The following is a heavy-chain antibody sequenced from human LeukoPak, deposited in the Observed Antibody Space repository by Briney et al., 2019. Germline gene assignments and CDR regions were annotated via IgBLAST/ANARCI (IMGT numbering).Heavy chain of an antibody. V-gene: IGHV3-30*03. Sequence: GGSLRLSCAASGVTFSSYGMHWVRQAPGKGLEWVALISSDGNDKLYGDSVKGRSTISRDDSKSTLYLQMNSLRAEDTAVYYCTTKVVRGNSGDDYDDWGQGTLVTVSS. D-gene: IGHD5-12*01. J-gene: IGHJ4*02. CDR1: GVTFSSYG. CDR2: ISSDGNDK. CDR3: TTKVVRGNSGDDYDD.